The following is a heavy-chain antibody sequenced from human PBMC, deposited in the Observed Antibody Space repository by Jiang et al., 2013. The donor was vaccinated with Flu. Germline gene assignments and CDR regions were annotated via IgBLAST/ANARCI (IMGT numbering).Heavy chain of an antibody. V-gene: IGHV4-61*01. D-gene: IGHD2-2*01. CDR3: AKSPTYCSSTSCYLDY. CDR1: GGSVSSGNYY. Sequence: LTCTVSGGSVSSGNYYWSWIRQPPGKGLEWIGYIYYSGSTNYNPSLTSRVTISVDTSKNQFSLKLSSVTAADTAVYFCAKSPTYCSSTSCYLDYWGQGTLVTVSS. J-gene: IGHJ4*02. CDR2: IYYSGST.